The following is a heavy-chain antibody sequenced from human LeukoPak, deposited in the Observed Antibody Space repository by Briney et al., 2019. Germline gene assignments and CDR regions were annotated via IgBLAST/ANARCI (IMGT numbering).Heavy chain of an antibody. D-gene: IGHD3-10*02. CDR2: ISGSGTTI. CDR3: AELGITMIGGV. V-gene: IGHV3-11*04. J-gene: IGHJ6*04. CDR1: GFTFSDYY. Sequence: PGGSLRLSCAGSGFTFSDYYMNWIRQAPGKGLEWVSYISGSGTTIYYADSVKGRFTISRDNAKNSLYLQMNSLRAEDTAVYYCAELGITMIGGVWGRGTTVTISS.